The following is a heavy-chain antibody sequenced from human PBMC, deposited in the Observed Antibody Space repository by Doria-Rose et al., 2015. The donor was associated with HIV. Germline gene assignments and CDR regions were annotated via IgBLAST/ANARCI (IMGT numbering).Heavy chain of an antibody. CDR3: ARIKSSRWYHKYYFDF. V-gene: IGHV2-26*01. CDR1: GVSLSSPGMG. CDR2: MFPDDER. D-gene: IGHD6-13*01. J-gene: IGHJ4*02. Sequence: QVTLKESGPVLVKPTETLTLTCTVSGVSLSSPGMGVSWIRQPPGKALEWLANMFPDDERSYQTSLKSRLTISRGTSKSQVVLTMTDMDPVDTATYYCARIKSSRWYHKYYFDFWGQGTLVIVSA.